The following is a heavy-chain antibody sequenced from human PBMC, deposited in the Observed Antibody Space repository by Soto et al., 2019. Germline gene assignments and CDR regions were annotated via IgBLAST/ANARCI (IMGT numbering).Heavy chain of an antibody. D-gene: IGHD3-10*02. CDR2: ISGSGGAT. CDR3: AKGDCPRSWSELDY. V-gene: IGHV3-23*01. CDR1: GFTFSSNA. Sequence: EVQLLESGGGLVQPGGSLRLSCAASGFTFSSNAMSWVRQAPGKGLEWVSGISGSGGATHYADSVKGRFTISRDNARNNLHLQMNSLRVEDMAVYYCAKGDCPRSWSELDYWGQGTLVTVSS. J-gene: IGHJ4*02.